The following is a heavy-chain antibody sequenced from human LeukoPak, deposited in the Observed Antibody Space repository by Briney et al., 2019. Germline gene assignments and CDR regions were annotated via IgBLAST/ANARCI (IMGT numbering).Heavy chain of an antibody. J-gene: IGHJ2*01. D-gene: IGHD3-22*01. CDR3: AKGRITMIVDDWYFDL. Sequence: GGSLRLSCAASGFAFSTYPMSWVRQAPGKGLEWVSVISGSGGSTYYADSVKGRFTISRDNSKNTLYLQMNSLRAEDTAVYYCAKGRITMIVDDWYFDLWGRGTLVTVSS. CDR2: ISGSGGST. CDR1: GFAFSTYP. V-gene: IGHV3-23*01.